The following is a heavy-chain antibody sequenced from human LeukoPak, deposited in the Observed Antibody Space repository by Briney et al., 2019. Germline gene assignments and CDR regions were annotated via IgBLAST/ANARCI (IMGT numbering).Heavy chain of an antibody. D-gene: IGHD3-9*01. Sequence: SETLSLTCTVSGGSISSSSYYWGWIRQPPGKGLEWIGSIYYSGSTYYNPSLKSRVTISVDTSKNQFSLKLSSVTAADTAVYYCARGTNGYDILTGYYAGLPDYWGQGTLVTVSS. J-gene: IGHJ4*02. V-gene: IGHV4-39*07. CDR3: ARGTNGYDILTGYYAGLPDY. CDR1: GGSISSSSYY. CDR2: IYYSGST.